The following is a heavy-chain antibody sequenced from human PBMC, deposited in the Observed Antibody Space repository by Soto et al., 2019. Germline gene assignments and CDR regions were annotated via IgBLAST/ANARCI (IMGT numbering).Heavy chain of an antibody. Sequence: QVQLVESGGGVVQPGRSLRLSCAASGFTFSSYGMHWVRQAPGKGLEWVAVISYDGSNNYYADSVKGRFTISRDNSKNTLYLQMSSLRAEDTAVYYCAKDRGGYFDYWGQGTLVTVSS. V-gene: IGHV3-30*18. CDR2: ISYDGSNN. D-gene: IGHD3-10*01. CDR1: GFTFSSYG. CDR3: AKDRGGYFDY. J-gene: IGHJ4*02.